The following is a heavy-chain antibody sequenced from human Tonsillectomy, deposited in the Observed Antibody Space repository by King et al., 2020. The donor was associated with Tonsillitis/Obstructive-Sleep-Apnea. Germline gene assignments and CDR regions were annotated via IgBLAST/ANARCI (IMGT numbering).Heavy chain of an antibody. CDR3: ARDREAARRGGYFDY. CDR2: XXXXGXXX. J-gene: IGHJ4*02. V-gene: IGHV3-30*01. Sequence: VQLVESGGGVVQPXRSLXLSXAASGFTFSNFAMXWVRXXPGXGLXXVXXXXXXGXXXYXXXXVXXXFTISRDXPXNTLSLQMNXLRADDTAVYYCARDREAARRGGYFDYWGQGTLVTVSS. CDR1: GFTFSNFA. D-gene: IGHD6-6*01.